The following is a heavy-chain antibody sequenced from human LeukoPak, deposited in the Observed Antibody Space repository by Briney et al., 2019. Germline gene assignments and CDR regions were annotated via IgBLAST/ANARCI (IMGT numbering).Heavy chain of an antibody. D-gene: IGHD3-22*01. CDR1: GYTFTSYY. CDR2: IIPILGIA. CDR3: ARYYYDSSGYYYDWFDP. Sequence: GASVKVSCKASGYTFTSYYMHWVRQAPGQGLEWMGRIIPILGIANYAQKFQGRVTITADKSTSTAYMGLSSLRSEDTAVYYCARYYYDSSGYYYDWFDPWGQGTLVTVSS. J-gene: IGHJ5*02. V-gene: IGHV1-69*02.